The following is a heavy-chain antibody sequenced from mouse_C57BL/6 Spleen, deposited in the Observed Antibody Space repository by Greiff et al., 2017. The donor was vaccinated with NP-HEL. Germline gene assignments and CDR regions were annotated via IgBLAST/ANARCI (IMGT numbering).Heavy chain of an antibody. Sequence: QVQLQQPGAELVRPGSSVKLSCMASGYTFTSYWMHWVKQRPIQGLEWIGNIDPSDSETHYNQKFKDKATLTVDKSASTAYMQLSSLTSEDSAVYYCARRIDRGYFDYWGQGTTLTVSS. CDR1: GYTFTSYW. V-gene: IGHV1-52*01. J-gene: IGHJ2*01. CDR3: ARRIDRGYFDY. CDR2: IDPSDSET.